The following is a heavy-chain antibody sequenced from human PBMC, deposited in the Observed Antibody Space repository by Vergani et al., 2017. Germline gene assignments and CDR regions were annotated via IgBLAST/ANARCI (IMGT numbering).Heavy chain of an antibody. Sequence: EVQLLESGGDLVQPGGSLRLSCAASGFTFIMHAMSWVRHAPGTGLEWVSTLSAIDRPTHYADSVKGRFTISRNISKNTPFLHMNSLRPEDTAVYYCAKGGSSEVACGLGAFDIWGQGTMVTVSS. CDR2: LSAIDRPT. CDR1: GFTFIMHA. CDR3: AKGGSSEVACGLGAFDI. V-gene: IGHV3-23*01. J-gene: IGHJ3*02. D-gene: IGHD5-12*01.